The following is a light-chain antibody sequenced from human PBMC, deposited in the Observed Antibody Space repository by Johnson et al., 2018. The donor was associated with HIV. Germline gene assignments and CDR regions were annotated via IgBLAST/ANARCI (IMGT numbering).Light chain of an antibody. J-gene: IGLJ1*01. V-gene: IGLV1-51*01. CDR1: SSNIGNNY. CDR3: GTWDSSLSAGGV. CDR2: DNN. Sequence: QSVLTQSPSVSAAPGQKVTISCSGSSSNIGNNYVSWYQQLPGTAPKLLIYDNNKRPSGIPDRFSGSKSGTSATLGITGLQTGDEADYYCGTWDSSLSAGGVFGTGTKVTFL.